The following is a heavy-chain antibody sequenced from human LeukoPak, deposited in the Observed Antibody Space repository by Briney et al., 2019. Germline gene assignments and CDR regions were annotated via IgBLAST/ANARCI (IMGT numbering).Heavy chain of an antibody. V-gene: IGHV4-39*01. CDR3: ARHVELWEPSKYPRHYYGMDV. D-gene: IGHD1-26*01. CDR2: IYYSGST. J-gene: IGHJ6*02. Sequence: PSETLSLTCTVSGGSISSSSYYWGWIRQPPGKGLEWIGSIYYSGSTYYNPSLKSRVTISVDTSKNQFSLKLSSVTAADTAVYYCARHVELWEPSKYPRHYYGMDVWGQGTTVTVSS. CDR1: GGSISSSSYY.